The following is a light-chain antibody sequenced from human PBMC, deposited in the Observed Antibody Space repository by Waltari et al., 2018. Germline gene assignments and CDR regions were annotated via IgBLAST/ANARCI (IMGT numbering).Light chain of an antibody. CDR1: QSVLYSSNNKNY. J-gene: IGKJ1*01. CDR2: WAS. Sequence: DSVMTQSPDSLAVSLGERATSNCKSSQSVLYSSNNKNYLAWYQQKPGQPPKLLIYWASTRESGVPDRFSGSGSGTDFTLTISSLQAEDVAVYYCQQYYSTPQTFGQGTKVEIK. V-gene: IGKV4-1*01. CDR3: QQYYSTPQT.